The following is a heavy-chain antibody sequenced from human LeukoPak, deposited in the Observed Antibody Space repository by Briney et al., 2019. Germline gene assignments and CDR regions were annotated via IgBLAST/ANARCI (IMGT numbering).Heavy chain of an antibody. CDR1: GFTFSSYS. CDR2: ISSSSSYI. D-gene: IGHD2-15*01. CDR3: ARRGSGQIDY. V-gene: IGHV3-21*01. Sequence: PGGSLRLSCAASGFTFSSYSMNWVRQAPGKGLEWVSSISSSSSYIYYADSVKGRFTISRDSSKNTLYLQMNSLRAEDTAVYYCARRGSGQIDYWGQGTLVTVSS. J-gene: IGHJ4*02.